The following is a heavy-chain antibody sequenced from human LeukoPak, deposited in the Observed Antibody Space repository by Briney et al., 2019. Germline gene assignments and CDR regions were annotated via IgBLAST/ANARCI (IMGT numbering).Heavy chain of an antibody. CDR2: ISAYNGNT. CDR3: ATALYGSGSYRLTPGYYYYGMDV. Sequence: ASVKVSCKASGYTFTSYGISWVRQAPGQGLEWMGWISAYNGNTNYAQKLQGRVTMTTDTSTSTAYMELRSLRSEDTAVYYCATALYGSGSYRLTPGYYYYGMDVWGQGTTVTVSS. D-gene: IGHD3-10*01. J-gene: IGHJ6*02. CDR1: GYTFTSYG. V-gene: IGHV1-18*01.